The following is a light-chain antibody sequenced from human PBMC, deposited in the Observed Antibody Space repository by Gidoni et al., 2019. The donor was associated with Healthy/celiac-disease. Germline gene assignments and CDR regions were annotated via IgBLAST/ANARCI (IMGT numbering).Light chain of an antibody. CDR1: QSVSSY. Sequence: EIVLTQSPATLSLSPGERATLSCRASQSVSSYLAWYQQKPVQATRLLIYDASNRATGIPARFSGSGSGTDFTLTISSLEPEDFAVYYCQQRSNWPQFTFGPGTKVDIK. CDR2: DAS. J-gene: IGKJ3*01. V-gene: IGKV3-11*01. CDR3: QQRSNWPQFT.